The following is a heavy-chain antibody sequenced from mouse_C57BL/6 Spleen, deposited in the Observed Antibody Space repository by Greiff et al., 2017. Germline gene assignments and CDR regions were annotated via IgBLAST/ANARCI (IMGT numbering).Heavy chain of an antibody. Sequence: VQLQQSGAELVKPGASVKISCKASGYAFSSYWMNWVKQRPGKGLEWIGQIYPGDGDTNYNGQFKGKATLTADKSSSTAYMQLSSLTSEDSAVYFCARGGNGENYFDYWGQGTTLTVSS. CDR3: ARGGNGENYFDY. J-gene: IGHJ2*01. CDR2: IYPGDGDT. V-gene: IGHV1-80*01. CDR1: GYAFSSYW.